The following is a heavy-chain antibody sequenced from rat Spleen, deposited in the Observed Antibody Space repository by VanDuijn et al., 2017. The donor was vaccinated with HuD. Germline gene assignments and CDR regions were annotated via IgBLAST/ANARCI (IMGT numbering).Heavy chain of an antibody. D-gene: IGHD5-1*01. CDR2: ITSGGGGT. CDR3: ATDLG. J-gene: IGHJ2*01. CDR1: GFTFSDYN. Sequence: EVQLVESGGGLVQPGRSLKLSCAASGFTFSDYNMAWVRQAPKKGLEWVATITSGGGGTYYSDSVKGRFTISRDNAKSTQYLQMDSLRSEDTATYYCATDLGWGQGVMVTVSS. V-gene: IGHV5S10*01.